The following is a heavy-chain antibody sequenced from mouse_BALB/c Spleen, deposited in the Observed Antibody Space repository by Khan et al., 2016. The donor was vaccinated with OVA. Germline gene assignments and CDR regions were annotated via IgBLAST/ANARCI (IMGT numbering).Heavy chain of an antibody. V-gene: IGHV3-2*02. CDR1: AYSITSDYA. Sequence: EVQLQESGPGLVKPSQSLSLTCTVTAYSITSDYAWNWIRQFPGNKLEWMGFISYSGNTNYNPSLKSRIPITRDTSKNQFFLQLNSVTTEDTATYYCARVYGGDFDYWGQGTTLTVSS. CDR2: ISYSGNT. J-gene: IGHJ2*01. D-gene: IGHD1-1*01. CDR3: ARVYGGDFDY.